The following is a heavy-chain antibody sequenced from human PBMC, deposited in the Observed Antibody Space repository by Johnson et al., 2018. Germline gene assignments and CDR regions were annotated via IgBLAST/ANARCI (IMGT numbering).Heavy chain of an antibody. Sequence: EVQLVESGGGLVQXGRSLRLSCAASGFTFDDYAMHWVRQAPGKGLEWVPGISWNSGSIAYADSVKGRFTISRDNAKNSLYLQMNSLRAEDTALYYCAKDEDDSYYYYDMDVWGQGTTVTVSS. CDR3: AKDEDDSYYYYDMDV. J-gene: IGHJ6*02. D-gene: IGHD1-1*01. V-gene: IGHV3-9*01. CDR1: GFTFDDYA. CDR2: ISWNSGSI.